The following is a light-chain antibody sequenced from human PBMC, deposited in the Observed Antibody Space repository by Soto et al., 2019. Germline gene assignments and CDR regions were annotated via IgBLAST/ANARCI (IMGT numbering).Light chain of an antibody. J-gene: IGKJ2*03. CDR3: QQYNGYSFYTNS. V-gene: IGKV1-5*01. Sequence: DIQMTQSPSTLSASVGDRVTITCRASQSISSWLAWYQQKPGKAPKLLIYDASTLENGVPPRFSGSGSGTEFTLTISGLQPDDFATYYCQQYNGYSFYTNSFGQGTKVDIK. CDR1: QSISSW. CDR2: DAS.